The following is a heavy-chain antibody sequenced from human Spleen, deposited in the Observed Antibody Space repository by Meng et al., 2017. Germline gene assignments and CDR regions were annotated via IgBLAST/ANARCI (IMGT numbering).Heavy chain of an antibody. CDR3: ARGGGYYDSSGPDH. V-gene: IGHV3-33*01. J-gene: IGHJ4*02. D-gene: IGHD3-22*01. CDR2: IWHDGSNK. Sequence: QVQLVESGGGVVQPGRSLRLSCAASGFTFSTYAMHWVRQGPGKGLEWVAVIWHDGSNKFYTDSVKGRFTISRDNSKNTLYLQMNNLRADDTAVFYCARGGGYYDSSGPDHWGQGTLVTVSS. CDR1: GFTFSTYA.